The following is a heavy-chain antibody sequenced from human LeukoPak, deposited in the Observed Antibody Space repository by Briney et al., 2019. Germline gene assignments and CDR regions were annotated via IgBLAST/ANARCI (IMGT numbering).Heavy chain of an antibody. Sequence: GGSLRLSCAASGFTFSDYTMNWVRQSPETGLEGVSFISSSSSYIYYAYSVKGLFTTHRDKTKNSLYLQMNSLRADDTATYFCAGGGNYRRNWYFDLWGRGTLVTVSS. J-gene: IGHJ2*01. V-gene: IGHV3-21*06. CDR3: AGGGNYRRNWYFDL. CDR1: GFTFSDYT. D-gene: IGHD4-23*01. CDR2: ISSSSSYI.